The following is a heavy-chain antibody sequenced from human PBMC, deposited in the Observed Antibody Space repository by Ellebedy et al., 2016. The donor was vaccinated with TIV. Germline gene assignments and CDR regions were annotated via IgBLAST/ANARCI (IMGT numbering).Heavy chain of an antibody. CDR2: IYYSGST. J-gene: IGHJ4*02. CDR3: ARAKDIVATIDY. V-gene: IGHV4-59*01. CDR1: GVSISTYY. Sequence: SETLSLTCTVSGVSISTYYWSWIRQPPGKGLEWIGYIYYSGSTNYNPSLKSRVTISIDTSKNQFSLKLSSVTAADTAVYYCARAKDIVATIDYWGQGTLVTVSS. D-gene: IGHD5-12*01.